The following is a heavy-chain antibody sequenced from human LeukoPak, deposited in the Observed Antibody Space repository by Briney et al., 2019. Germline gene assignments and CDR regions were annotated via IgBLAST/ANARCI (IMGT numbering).Heavy chain of an antibody. CDR3: ARAIAVAQITDY. Sequence: PGGSLRLSCAASGFTFSSYSMNWVRQAPGKGLEWVSSISSSSSYIYYADSVKGRFTTSRDNAKNSLYLQMNSLRAEDTAVYYCARAIAVAQITDYWGQGTLVTVSS. V-gene: IGHV3-21*01. CDR1: GFTFSSYS. CDR2: ISSSSSYI. J-gene: IGHJ4*02. D-gene: IGHD6-19*01.